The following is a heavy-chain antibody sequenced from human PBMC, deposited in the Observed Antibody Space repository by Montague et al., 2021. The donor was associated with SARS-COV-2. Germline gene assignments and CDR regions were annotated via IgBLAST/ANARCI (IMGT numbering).Heavy chain of an antibody. CDR2: INLTLGT. V-gene: IGHV4-34*01. D-gene: IGHD3-10*01. Sequence: SETLSLTCAFSGESISFHFWNWIRQPPGKGLELLCEINLTLGTNSAPSRESRLSISMDTSKRQVSLRLTSVTAADTALYFCARGFRDVVMTTRLHKKLYSSGSAVWGPGNTVIVSS. CDR1: GESISFHF. CDR3: ARGFRDVVMTTRLHKKLYSSGSAV. J-gene: IGHJ6*02.